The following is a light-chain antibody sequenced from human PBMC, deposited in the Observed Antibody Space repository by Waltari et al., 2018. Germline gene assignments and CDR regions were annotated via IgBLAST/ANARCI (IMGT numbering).Light chain of an antibody. Sequence: QSVLTQPPSVSAASVQKVTIPFSGISPIICNNYLSWYQQFPGTAPKLLIYENDKRPSGIPGRFSGSKSGTSATLDIHGLQTGDEADYYCGTWDSRMSVAVLGGGTKVTVL. J-gene: IGLJ2*01. CDR2: END. CDR3: GTWDSRMSVAV. CDR1: SPIICNNY. V-gene: IGLV1-51*01.